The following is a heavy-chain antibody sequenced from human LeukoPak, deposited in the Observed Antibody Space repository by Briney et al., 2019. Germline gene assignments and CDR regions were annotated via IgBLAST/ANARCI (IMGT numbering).Heavy chain of an antibody. CDR1: GYTFTSYG. Sequence: GASVKVSCKASGYTFTSYGISWVRQAPGQGLEWMGWISANNGNTNYAQKFQDRVTVTTNTSTTTVYMELRSLTSGDTAVYYCARDQSPGLFDYWGQGTLVSVSS. CDR2: ISANNGNT. V-gene: IGHV1-18*01. CDR3: ARDQSPGLFDY. J-gene: IGHJ4*02.